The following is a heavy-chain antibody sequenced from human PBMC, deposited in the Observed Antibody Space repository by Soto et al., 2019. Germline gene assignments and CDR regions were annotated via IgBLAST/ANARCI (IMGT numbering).Heavy chain of an antibody. V-gene: IGHV1-8*01. Sequence: ASVKVSCKASGYTFTSYDIYWVRQATGQGLEWMGWMNPNTGNSGYAQKFQGRVTVTSDTSINTVYMELSSLRSEDTAVYYCARRAETNGWNGFGADKYYFDFWGQGTLVTVYS. CDR2: MNPNTGNS. J-gene: IGHJ4*02. CDR3: ARRAETNGWNGFGADKYYFDF. D-gene: IGHD1-1*01. CDR1: GYTFTSYD.